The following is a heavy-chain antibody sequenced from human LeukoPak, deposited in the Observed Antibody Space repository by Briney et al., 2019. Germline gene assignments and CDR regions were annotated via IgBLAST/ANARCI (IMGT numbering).Heavy chain of an antibody. D-gene: IGHD2-2*01. V-gene: IGHV4-39*07. CDR3: AREGGEYQLPLYYMDV. Sequence: SETLSLTCTVSGGSISSSSYYWGWIRQPPGKGLEWIGIIYYSGSTYYNPSLKSRVTISVDTSKNQFSLKLSSVTAADTAVYYCAREGGEYQLPLYYMDVWGKGTTVTVSS. J-gene: IGHJ6*03. CDR2: IYYSGST. CDR1: GGSISSSSYY.